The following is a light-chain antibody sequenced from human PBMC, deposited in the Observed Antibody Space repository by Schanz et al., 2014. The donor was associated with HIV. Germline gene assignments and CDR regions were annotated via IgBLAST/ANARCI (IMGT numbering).Light chain of an antibody. CDR3: SSFAGSNIPWV. CDR2: EVS. CDR1: SSDIGAYNY. J-gene: IGLJ3*02. V-gene: IGLV2-14*01. Sequence: QSALIQPASVSGSPGQSITISCTGTSSDIGAYNYVSWYQQHPGKAPKLMIYEVSKRPSGVSNRFSGSKSGSTASLTVSGLQPEDEADYYCSSFAGSNIPWVFGGGTKLTVL.